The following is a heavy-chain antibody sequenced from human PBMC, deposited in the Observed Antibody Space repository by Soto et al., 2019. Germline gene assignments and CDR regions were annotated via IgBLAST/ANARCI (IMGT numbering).Heavy chain of an antibody. CDR2: MNPNSGNT. CDR3: AREGLYGSIQDNTFDI. J-gene: IGHJ3*02. D-gene: IGHD6-19*01. Sequence: QVQLVQSGAEVKRSGASVRISCKASGYTFNRHDINWVRQATGQGPEWIGWMNPNSGNTGYAQKVQGRVTMTRESSITTAFMDLSSLTSEDTAIYYCAREGLYGSIQDNTFDIWGQGTMVSVSS. V-gene: IGHV1-8*01. CDR1: GYTFNRHD.